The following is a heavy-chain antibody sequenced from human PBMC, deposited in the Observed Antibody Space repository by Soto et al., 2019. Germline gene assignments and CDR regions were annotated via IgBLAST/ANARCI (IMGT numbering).Heavy chain of an antibody. Sequence: GGSLRLACAASGVTFTSYAMTWVRQVPGEGLQWVSSISKSGDSTYYADSVKGRFTTSRDNSKNTLYLQMNSLRAEDTAIYYCAKGSFGFDYWGQGTLVTVSS. J-gene: IGHJ4*02. CDR3: AKGSFGFDY. CDR2: ISKSGDST. D-gene: IGHD3-10*01. CDR1: GVTFTSYA. V-gene: IGHV3-23*01.